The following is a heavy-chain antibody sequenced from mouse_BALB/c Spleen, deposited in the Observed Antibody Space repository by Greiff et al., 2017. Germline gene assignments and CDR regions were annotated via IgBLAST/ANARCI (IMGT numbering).Heavy chain of an antibody. D-gene: IGHD2-3*01. CDR1: GYTFTDYN. CDR3: ARWGDGYYGRFAY. CDR2: INPNNGGT. V-gene: IGHV1-18*01. J-gene: IGHJ3*01. Sequence: VQLQQSGPELVKPGASVKIPCKASGYTFTDYNMDWVKQSHGKSLEWIGDINPNNGGTIYNQKFKGKATLTVDKSSSTAYMELRSLTSEDTAVYYCARWGDGYYGRFAYWGQGTLVTVSA.